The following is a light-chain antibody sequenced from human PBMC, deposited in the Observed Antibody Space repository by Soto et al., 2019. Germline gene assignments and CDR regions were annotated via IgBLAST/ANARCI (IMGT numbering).Light chain of an antibody. Sequence: QSALTQPASVSGSPGQSITISCTGTSRDVGGYNYVSWYQHHPGKAPKLMIYEVSNRPSGISNRFSGSKSGNTASLTISGLQAEDEGDYYCSSYRGSNTYVFGTGTKLTVL. CDR2: EVS. J-gene: IGLJ1*01. CDR3: SSYRGSNTYV. V-gene: IGLV2-14*01. CDR1: SRDVGGYNY.